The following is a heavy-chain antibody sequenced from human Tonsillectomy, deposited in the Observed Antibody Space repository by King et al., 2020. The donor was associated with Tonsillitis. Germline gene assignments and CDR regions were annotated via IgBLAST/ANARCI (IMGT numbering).Heavy chain of an antibody. CDR3: AKDGIVLSDWYFDL. CDR2: IAYDASYE. D-gene: IGHD3-16*02. CDR1: GFSFGNYG. Sequence: VQLVQSGGGVVQPGTSLRLSCAASGFSFGNYGMHWVRQAPGKGLEWATLIAYDASYENYADSVKGRFTISRDNSKNTLYLEMNSLRVEDTAVYYCAKDGIVLSDWYFDLWGRGTLVTVSS. V-gene: IGHV3-30*18. J-gene: IGHJ2*01.